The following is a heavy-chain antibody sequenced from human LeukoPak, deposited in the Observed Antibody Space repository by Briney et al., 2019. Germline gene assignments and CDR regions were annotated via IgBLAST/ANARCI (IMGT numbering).Heavy chain of an antibody. D-gene: IGHD2-15*01. J-gene: IGHJ4*02. CDR1: GFAFSPYA. V-gene: IGHV3-48*01. CDR3: ARDRMGGSFDY. CDR2: ITGDSNAI. Sequence: GGSLRLSCAASGFAFSPYAMNWVRQAPGKGLEWVSFITGDSNAIYYADSMKGRFTVSRDNAENSLYLQMNSLGAEDTAVYYCARDRMGGSFDYWGQGTLVTVPS.